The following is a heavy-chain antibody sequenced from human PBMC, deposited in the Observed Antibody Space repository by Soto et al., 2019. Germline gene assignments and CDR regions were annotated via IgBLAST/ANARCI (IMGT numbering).Heavy chain of an antibody. CDR2: TYYRSKWYY. J-gene: IGHJ4*02. Sequence: PSQTLSLTXDISGDSVSSSCVTWNWIRQSPSRGLEWLGRTYYRSKWYYDYAESVKSRITISPDTSRNQLSLQLNSVTSEDTAIYYGVRLIGNSWLDYWGQGTQVTVS. CDR1: GDSVSSSCVT. D-gene: IGHD6-13*01. V-gene: IGHV6-1*01. CDR3: VRLIGNSWLDY.